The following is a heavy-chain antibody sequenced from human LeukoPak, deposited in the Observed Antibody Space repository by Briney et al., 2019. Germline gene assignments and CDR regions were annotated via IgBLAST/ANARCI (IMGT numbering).Heavy chain of an antibody. CDR1: GFTFSSHW. J-gene: IGHJ4*02. D-gene: IGHD2-15*01. Sequence: GGSLRLSCVASGFTFSSHWMSWVRQVPGKGLEWVANIKQDGSERYYVDSEEGRFTISRDNAKNSLYLQMNSLRVEDTAFYYCAREVAAIGTNNFDYWGQGTLVTVSS. CDR3: AREVAAIGTNNFDY. V-gene: IGHV3-7*01. CDR2: IKQDGSER.